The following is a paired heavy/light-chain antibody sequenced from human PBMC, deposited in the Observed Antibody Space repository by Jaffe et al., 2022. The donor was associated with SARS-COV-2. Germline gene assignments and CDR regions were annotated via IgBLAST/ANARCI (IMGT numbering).Light chain of an antibody. Sequence: EIVLTQSPGTLSLSPGERATLFCRASQSVSSSYLAWYQQKPGQAPRLLIYGASSRATGIPDRFSGSGSGTDFTLTISRLEPEDFAVYYCQHYGGSPPLTFGGGSKVEIK. V-gene: IGKV3-20*01. CDR1: QSVSSSY. CDR3: QHYGGSPPLT. CDR2: GAS. J-gene: IGKJ4*01.
Heavy chain of an antibody. D-gene: IGHD6-19*01. CDR2: IYFTGTT. V-gene: IGHV4-39*01. Sequence: QLQLQESGPGLVKPSETLSLACTVSGGSISSSPYYWGWIRQPPGTGLEWIGHIYFTGTTHYNPSLESRVTISVDTSKNQFSLKLTSVTAADTAFYYCARHYTGWSLLYWGQGTLVTVSS. CDR1: GGSISSSPYY. CDR3: ARHYTGWSLLY. J-gene: IGHJ4*02.